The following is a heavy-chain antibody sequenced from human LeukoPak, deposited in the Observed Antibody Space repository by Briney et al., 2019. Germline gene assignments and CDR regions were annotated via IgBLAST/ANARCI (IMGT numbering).Heavy chain of an antibody. CDR3: ARVAYYDIYYGMDV. CDR1: GYTFTSYG. D-gene: IGHD3-9*01. J-gene: IGHJ6*02. V-gene: IGHV1-18*01. Sequence: AASVKVSCTASGYTFTSYGISWVRQAPRQGLEWMGWISAYNGNTNYAQKLQGRVTMTTDTSTSTAYMELRSLRSDDTAVYYCARVAYYDIYYGMDVWGQGTTVTVSS. CDR2: ISAYNGNT.